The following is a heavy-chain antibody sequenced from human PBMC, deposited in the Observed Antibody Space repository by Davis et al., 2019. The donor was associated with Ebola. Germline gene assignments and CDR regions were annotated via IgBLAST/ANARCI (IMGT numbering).Heavy chain of an antibody. Sequence: GESLKISCAASGFTVTSNYMSWVRQAPGQGLEWVSAISGSGGSTYYADSVKGRFTISRDNSKKTLYLQMNSLRAEDTAVYYCAKSGLSFGVVKYHYGMDVWGKGTTVTVSS. CDR2: ISGSGGST. CDR1: GFTVTSNY. D-gene: IGHD3-3*01. V-gene: IGHV3-23*01. J-gene: IGHJ6*04. CDR3: AKSGLSFGVVKYHYGMDV.